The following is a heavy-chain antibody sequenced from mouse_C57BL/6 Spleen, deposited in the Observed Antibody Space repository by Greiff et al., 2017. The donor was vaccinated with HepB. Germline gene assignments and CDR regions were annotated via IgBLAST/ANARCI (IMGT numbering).Heavy chain of an antibody. CDR1: GYTFTDYE. CDR3: TRDYGSSYWFAY. J-gene: IGHJ3*01. V-gene: IGHV1-15*01. CDR2: IDPETGGT. D-gene: IGHD1-1*01. Sequence: QVQLQQSGAELVRPGASVTLSCKASGYTFTDYEMHWVKQTPVHGLEWIGAIDPETGGTAYNQKFKGKAILTADKSSSTAYMELRSLTSEDSAVYYCTRDYGSSYWFAYWGQGTLDTVSA.